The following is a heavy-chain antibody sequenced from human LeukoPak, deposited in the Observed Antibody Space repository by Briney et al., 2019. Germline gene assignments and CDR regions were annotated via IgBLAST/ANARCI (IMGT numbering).Heavy chain of an antibody. Sequence: SETLSLTCAVYVESFSGHYWSWIRQPPGKGLEWIGEINHSGTTNYNPSLKSRVTISTDISKNQFSLKLSSVTAADTAVYYCARGYYDILTGPHPYFDYWGQGNLVTVPS. D-gene: IGHD3-9*01. CDR1: VESFSGHY. CDR3: ARGYYDILTGPHPYFDY. V-gene: IGHV4-34*01. J-gene: IGHJ4*02. CDR2: INHSGTT.